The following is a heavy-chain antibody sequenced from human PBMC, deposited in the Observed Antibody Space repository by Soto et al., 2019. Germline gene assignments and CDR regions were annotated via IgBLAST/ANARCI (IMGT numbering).Heavy chain of an antibody. CDR3: AKEKGGYGPKYNWFDP. Sequence: GGSLRLSCAASGFTFDDYAMHWVRQAPGKGLEWVSGISWNSGSIGYADSVKGRFTISRDNAKNSLYLQMNSLRAEDTALYYCAKEKGGYGPKYNWFDPWGQGTLVTVSS. CDR2: ISWNSGSI. J-gene: IGHJ5*02. V-gene: IGHV3-9*01. D-gene: IGHD5-12*01. CDR1: GFTFDDYA.